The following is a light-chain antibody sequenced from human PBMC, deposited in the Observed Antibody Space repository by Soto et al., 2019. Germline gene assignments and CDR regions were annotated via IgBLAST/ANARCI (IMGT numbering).Light chain of an antibody. CDR3: QQYGSSPRYT. V-gene: IGKV3-20*01. CDR1: QSVSSSY. Sequence: EIVLTQSPGTLSLSPGERATLSCRASQSVSSSYLAWYQHKPGQAPRLLIYGASSRATGIPDRFSGSGSGTDFTLTISRLEPEDFAVYYCQQYGSSPRYTFGPGTKLEIK. J-gene: IGKJ2*01. CDR2: GAS.